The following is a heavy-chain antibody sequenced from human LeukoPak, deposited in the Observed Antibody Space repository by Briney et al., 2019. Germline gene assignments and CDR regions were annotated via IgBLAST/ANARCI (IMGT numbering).Heavy chain of an antibody. V-gene: IGHV3-21*01. Sequence: PGGSLRLSCAASGFTFSSYSMNWVRQAPGKGLEWVSSISSSSSYIYYADSVKGRFTISRDDAKNSLYLQMNSLRAEDTAIYYCARSPTRRCDYWGQGTLVTVSS. J-gene: IGHJ4*02. CDR2: ISSSSSYI. CDR1: GFTFSSYS. CDR3: ARSPTRRCDY.